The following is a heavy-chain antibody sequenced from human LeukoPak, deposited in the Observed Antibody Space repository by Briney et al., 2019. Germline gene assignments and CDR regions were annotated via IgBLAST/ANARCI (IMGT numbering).Heavy chain of an antibody. Sequence: ASVKVSCKASGGTFSSYAISWVRQAPGQGLEWMGGIIPIFGTANYAQKFQGRVTITTDESTSTAYMELSSLRSEDTAVYYCARGLYYDSSGYYPYYYYYYMDVWGKGTTATVSS. V-gene: IGHV1-69*05. CDR3: ARGLYYDSSGYYPYYYYYYMDV. CDR1: GGTFSSYA. J-gene: IGHJ6*03. D-gene: IGHD3-22*01. CDR2: IIPIFGTA.